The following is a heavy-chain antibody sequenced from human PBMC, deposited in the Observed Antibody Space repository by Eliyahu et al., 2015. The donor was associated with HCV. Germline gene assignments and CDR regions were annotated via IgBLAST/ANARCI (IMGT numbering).Heavy chain of an antibody. J-gene: IGHJ4*02. Sequence: EVQLVESGGGLVQPGRSLXLSCAASGFTFXDXAMHWVRQAPGKGLEWVSGISWNSGSIGYADSVKGRFTISRDNAKNSLYLQMNSLRAEDTALYYCAKDAYYDFWSGQHDYWGQGTLVTVSS. CDR2: ISWNSGSI. CDR1: GFTFXDXA. CDR3: AKDAYYDFWSGQHDY. V-gene: IGHV3-9*01. D-gene: IGHD3-3*01.